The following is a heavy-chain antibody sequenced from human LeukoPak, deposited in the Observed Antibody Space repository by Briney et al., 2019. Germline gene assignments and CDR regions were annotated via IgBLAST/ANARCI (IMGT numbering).Heavy chain of an antibody. Sequence: SVKVSCKASGGTFSSYAISWVRQAPGQGLEWMGGIIPIFGTANYAQKFQGRVTITTDESTSTAYMELSSLRSEDTAVYYCARVRGSSSWYSYVDYWGQGTLVTVSS. V-gene: IGHV1-69*05. CDR1: GGTFSSYA. D-gene: IGHD6-13*01. J-gene: IGHJ4*02. CDR2: IIPIFGTA. CDR3: ARVRGSSSWYSYVDY.